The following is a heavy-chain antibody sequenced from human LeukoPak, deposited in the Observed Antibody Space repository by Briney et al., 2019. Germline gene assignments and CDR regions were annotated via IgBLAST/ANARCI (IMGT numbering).Heavy chain of an antibody. CDR2: ISSSGSTI. CDR1: GFTFSTYS. V-gene: IGHV3-48*04. D-gene: IGHD3-10*01. CDR3: ARERYYYGSGSFDY. J-gene: IGHJ4*02. Sequence: GGSLRLSCTASGFTFSTYSMNWVRQAPGKGLEWVSYISSSGSTIYYADSVKGRFTISRDNAKNSLYLQMNSLRAEDTAVYYCARERYYYGSGSFDYWGQGTLVTVSS.